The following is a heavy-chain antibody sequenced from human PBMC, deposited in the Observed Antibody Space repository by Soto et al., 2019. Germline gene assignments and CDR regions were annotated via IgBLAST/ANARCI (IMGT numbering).Heavy chain of an antibody. CDR1: GGTISSWY. J-gene: IGHJ4*02. CDR3: ARRYGSAIDY. V-gene: IGHV4-59*08. D-gene: IGHD1-26*01. CDR2: IYYSGST. Sequence: PSETLSLTCTVSGGTISSWYWSWIRQPPGKGLEWIGYIYYSGSTNCNPSLKSRVTISVDTSKNQFSLKLSSVTAADTAVYYCARRYGSAIDYWGQGSLVNVS.